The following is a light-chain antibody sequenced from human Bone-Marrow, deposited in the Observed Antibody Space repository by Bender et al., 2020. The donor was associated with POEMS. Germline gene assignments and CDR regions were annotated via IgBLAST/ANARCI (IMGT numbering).Light chain of an antibody. Sequence: QSALTQPASVSGSPGQSITISCTGTSSDVGSYNLVSWYQQHPGKAPKLMIYDVSYRPSGLSFRFTGSKSGNTASLTISGLQAEDEADYYCCSYAGSSTWVFGGGTKVTVL. CDR1: SSDVGSYNL. J-gene: IGLJ3*02. V-gene: IGLV2-23*02. CDR3: CSYAGSSTWV. CDR2: DVS.